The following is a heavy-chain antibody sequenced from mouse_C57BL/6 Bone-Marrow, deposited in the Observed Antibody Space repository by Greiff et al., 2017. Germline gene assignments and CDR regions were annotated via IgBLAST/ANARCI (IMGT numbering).Heavy chain of an antibody. D-gene: IGHD1-1*01. CDR2: ISNGGGST. V-gene: IGHV5-12*01. CDR3: ARRDYYGSFAY. Sequence: EVMLVESGGGLVQPGGSLKLSCAASGFTFNDYYMYWVRQTPEKRLEWVAYISNGGGSTYYPDTVKGRFTISRDNAKNTLYLQMSRLKSEDTAMYYCARRDYYGSFAYWGQGTLVTVSA. CDR1: GFTFNDYY. J-gene: IGHJ3*01.